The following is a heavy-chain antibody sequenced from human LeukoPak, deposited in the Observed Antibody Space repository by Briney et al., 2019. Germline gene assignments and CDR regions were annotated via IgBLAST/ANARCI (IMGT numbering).Heavy chain of an antibody. CDR3: ARFLLGPTRLGAFET. Sequence: GESLKISCKGSGYSFTNYWIGWVRQMPGKGLEWMGIIYPGDSDTRYSPSFLGQVTISADKSISTAYLQWSSLKASDTAIYYCARFLLGPTRLGAFETWGQGTMVTVSS. CDR2: IYPGDSDT. D-gene: IGHD1-26*01. J-gene: IGHJ3*02. V-gene: IGHV5-51*01. CDR1: GYSFTNYW.